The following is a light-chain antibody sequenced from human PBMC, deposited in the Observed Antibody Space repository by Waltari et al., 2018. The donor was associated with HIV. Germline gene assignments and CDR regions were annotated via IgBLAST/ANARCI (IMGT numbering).Light chain of an antibody. V-gene: IGLV1-40*01. Sequence: QSVLTQPPSVSGAPGQTVTISCTRRSPNIGARAHFDVHWYQQLPGPAPKLLIYGNNNRPSGVPDRFSGSKSGASASLAITGLQAEDEADYYCQSYDTRLSGSVFGGGTKLTVL. J-gene: IGLJ3*02. CDR2: GNN. CDR3: QSYDTRLSGSV. CDR1: SPNIGARAHFD.